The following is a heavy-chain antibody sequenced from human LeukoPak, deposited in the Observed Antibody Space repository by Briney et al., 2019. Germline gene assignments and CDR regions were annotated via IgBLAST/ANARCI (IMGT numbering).Heavy chain of an antibody. CDR2: VSNSGSYT. CDR1: GFSFSDNY. J-gene: IGHJ4*02. D-gene: IGHD6-19*01. CDR3: ARARGAGPGGHFDY. Sequence: PGGSLRLSCAASGFSFSDNYMSWIRQAPGKGLEWVSYVSNSGSYTNYPDSVKGRFTISRDNAKNSLYLQMNSLRDEDTAVYYCARARGAGPGGHFDYWGQGTLVTVSS. V-gene: IGHV3-11*05.